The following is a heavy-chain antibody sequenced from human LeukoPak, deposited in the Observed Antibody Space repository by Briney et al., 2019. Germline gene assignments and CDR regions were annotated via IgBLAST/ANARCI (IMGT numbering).Heavy chain of an antibody. CDR2: FAPEHGQT. Sequence: ASVKVSCKVSGYSLSELSMHWVRQAPGEGLEWMGGFAPEHGQTVYAQKFQGRVTMTADTSTDTAYMDLSSLTSEDTAMYYCTTGPGATSDDDYWGQGTLVTVSS. D-gene: IGHD4/OR15-4a*01. CDR3: TTGPGATSDDDY. CDR1: GYSLSELS. V-gene: IGHV1-24*01. J-gene: IGHJ4*02.